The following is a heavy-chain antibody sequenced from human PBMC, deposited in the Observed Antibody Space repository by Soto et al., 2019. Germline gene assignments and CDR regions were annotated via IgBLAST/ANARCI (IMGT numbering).Heavy chain of an antibody. CDR1: GSSFTSYW. CDR2: IDPSDSYT. V-gene: IGHV5-10-1*01. J-gene: IGHJ6*02. Sequence: ESVKRSFKGSGSSFTSYWISWVGQIPGKGLEWMGRIDPSDSYTNYSPSFQCHVTISADKSISTAYLQWSSLKASDTAMYYCAREHTNTTYYYYGMDVWGQGTTVTVSS. CDR3: AREHTNTTYYYYGMDV.